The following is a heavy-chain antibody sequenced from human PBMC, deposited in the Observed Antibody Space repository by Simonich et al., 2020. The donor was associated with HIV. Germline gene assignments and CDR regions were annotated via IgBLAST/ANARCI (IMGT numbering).Heavy chain of an antibody. V-gene: IGHV3-9*01. Sequence: EVQLVESGGGLVQPGRSLRLSCAASGFTFDVYAMHWVRQAPGKGLEWVSGISWNSGSIGYADSVKGRFTISRDNAKNSLYLQMNSLRAEDTAVYYCAKDKGAYYGSGSPVYWGQGTLVTVSS. CDR1: GFTFDVYA. CDR2: ISWNSGSI. J-gene: IGHJ4*02. CDR3: AKDKGAYYGSGSPVY. D-gene: IGHD3-10*01.